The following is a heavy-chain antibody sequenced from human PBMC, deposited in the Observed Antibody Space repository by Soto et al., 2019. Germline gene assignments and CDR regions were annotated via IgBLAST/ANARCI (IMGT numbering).Heavy chain of an antibody. CDR1: GYTFTRYH. Sequence: GASVKVSCKASGYTFTRYHVHWVRQAPGQGLEWMAVINPSGGTSYYVQKFEGRVTLTTDTSTSRVYMELSSLRSDDTAVYYCARVRGRGSEYFFDYWGQGTLVTVSS. V-gene: IGHV1-46*01. CDR3: ARVRGRGSEYFFDY. D-gene: IGHD2-15*01. CDR2: INPSGGTS. J-gene: IGHJ4*02.